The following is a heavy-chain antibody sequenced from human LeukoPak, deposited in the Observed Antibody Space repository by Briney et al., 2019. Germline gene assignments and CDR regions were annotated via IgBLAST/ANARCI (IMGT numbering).Heavy chain of an antibody. CDR1: GGSININSYF. CDR3: ARQFYYDNSGFFDY. J-gene: IGHJ4*02. CDR2: IYYSGTT. D-gene: IGHD3-22*01. V-gene: IGHV4-39*01. Sequence: SETLSLTCTVSGGSININSYFWGWIRQPPGKGLEWVADIYYSGTTYYNPSLKSRVIVSSDTSRNQVSLKLSSVTAADTAVYYCARQFYYDNSGFFDYWGQGTLVTVSS.